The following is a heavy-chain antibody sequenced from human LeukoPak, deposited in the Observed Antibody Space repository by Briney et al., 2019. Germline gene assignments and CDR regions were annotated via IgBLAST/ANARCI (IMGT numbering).Heavy chain of an antibody. D-gene: IGHD3-22*01. CDR3: AKQSPSTYYYDSSGLEPPDY. Sequence: GGSLRLSCAASGFTFSSYAMSWVRQAPGKGLEWVSAISGSGGSTYYADSVKGRFTISRDNSKNTLYLQMNSLRAEDTAVYHCAKQSPSTYYYDSSGLEPPDYWGQGTLVTVSS. CDR1: GFTFSSYA. CDR2: ISGSGGST. J-gene: IGHJ4*02. V-gene: IGHV3-23*01.